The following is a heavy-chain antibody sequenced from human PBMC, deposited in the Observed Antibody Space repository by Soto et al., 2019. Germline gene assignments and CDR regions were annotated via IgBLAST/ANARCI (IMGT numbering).Heavy chain of an antibody. CDR3: ARPYSNRWSIFFGLDV. Sequence: EVQLVESGGRLVQPGGSLRLSCAASGFTFSTYSMNWVRQAPGKGLEWISYISSSSDIIYYADSVKGRFTISRDNAKNSLPLQMNSLRDEDTAVYYCARPYSNRWSIFFGLDVWGQGTTVTVSS. V-gene: IGHV3-48*02. CDR1: GFTFSTYS. J-gene: IGHJ6*02. D-gene: IGHD6-13*01. CDR2: ISSSSDII.